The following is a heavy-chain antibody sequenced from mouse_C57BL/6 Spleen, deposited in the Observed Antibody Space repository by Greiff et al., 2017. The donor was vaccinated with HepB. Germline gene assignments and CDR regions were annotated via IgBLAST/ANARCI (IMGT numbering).Heavy chain of an antibody. J-gene: IGHJ3*01. CDR3: ARGDYDGRGFDY. D-gene: IGHD2-4*01. V-gene: IGHV1-7*01. CDR2: INPSRGYT. Sequence: VQLQQSGAELAKPGASVKLSCKASGYTFTSYWMHWVKQRPGQGLEWIGYINPSRGYTKSNQKFKDKATLTAEKSSNTAYMQLSSLTYEDSAVYDCARGDYDGRGFDYWGQGTLVTVSA. CDR1: GYTFTSYW.